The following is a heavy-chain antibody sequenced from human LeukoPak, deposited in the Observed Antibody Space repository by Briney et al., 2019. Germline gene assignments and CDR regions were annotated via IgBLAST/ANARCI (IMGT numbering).Heavy chain of an antibody. V-gene: IGHV3-23*01. D-gene: IGHD3-10*01. Sequence: GGSLKLSCATSGFTFNNYNMNWVRQAPGKGLEWVSGISGSGGRTYYADSVKGRFTISRDNSKNTVYLQMNSLRAEDTAVYYCAKDRSYGAFEIWGQGTMVTVSS. CDR1: GFTFNNYN. J-gene: IGHJ3*02. CDR2: ISGSGGRT. CDR3: AKDRSYGAFEI.